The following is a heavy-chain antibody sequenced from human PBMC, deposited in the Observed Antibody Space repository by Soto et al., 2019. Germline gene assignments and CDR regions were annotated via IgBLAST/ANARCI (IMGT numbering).Heavy chain of an antibody. CDR2: IYSGGST. CDR1: GFTVSSNY. Sequence: EVQLVESGGGLVQPGGSLRLSCAASGFTVSSNYMSWVRQAPGKGLEWVSVIYSGGSTYYADSVTGRFTISRDNYKNTLYLQMNSLRAEDTAVYYCAGKNCSGGSCYSGAFDYWGQGTLVTVSS. V-gene: IGHV3-66*01. J-gene: IGHJ4*02. CDR3: AGKNCSGGSCYSGAFDY. D-gene: IGHD2-15*01.